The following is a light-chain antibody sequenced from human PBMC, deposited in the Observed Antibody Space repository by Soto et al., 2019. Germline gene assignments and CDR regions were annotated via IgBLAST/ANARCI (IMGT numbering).Light chain of an antibody. J-gene: IGKJ3*01. CDR2: GAS. CDR1: QSVSSNY. V-gene: IGKV3-20*01. CDR3: QHYGSSPFT. Sequence: EIVLTQSPGTLSLSPGERATLSCRASQSVSSNYLAWYQQKPGQAPRLLVYGASSRATGIPDRFSGSGSGTDLTRTISRVEPEDFAVDYCQHYGSSPFTFGPGTRVDIK.